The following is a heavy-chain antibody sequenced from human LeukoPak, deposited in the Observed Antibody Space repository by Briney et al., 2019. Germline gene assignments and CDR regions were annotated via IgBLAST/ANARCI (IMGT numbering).Heavy chain of an antibody. V-gene: IGHV1-8*02. CDR1: GYTFTSYG. J-gene: IGHJ5*02. CDR3: ARGPYYDREGYNWFDP. Sequence: VASVKVSCKASGYTFTSYGINWVRQATGQGLEWMGWMNPNSGNTGYAQKFQGRVTMTRNTSISTAYMELSSLRSEDKAVYYCARGPYYDREGYNWFDPWGQGTLVTVSS. D-gene: IGHD3-22*01. CDR2: MNPNSGNT.